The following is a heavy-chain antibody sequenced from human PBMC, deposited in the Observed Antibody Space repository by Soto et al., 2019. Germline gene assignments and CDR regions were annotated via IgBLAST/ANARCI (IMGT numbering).Heavy chain of an antibody. V-gene: IGHV4-31*03. D-gene: IGHD5-12*01. CDR1: GGSISSGGYY. CDR2: IYYSGST. CDR3: ARSLFWLRLRYFDY. J-gene: IGHJ4*02. Sequence: SETLCLTCTVSGGSISSGGYYWSWIRQHPGKGLEWIGYIYYSGSTYYNPSLKSRVTISVDTSKNQFSLKLSSVTAADTAVYYCARSLFWLRLRYFDYWAQGTLVTGSS.